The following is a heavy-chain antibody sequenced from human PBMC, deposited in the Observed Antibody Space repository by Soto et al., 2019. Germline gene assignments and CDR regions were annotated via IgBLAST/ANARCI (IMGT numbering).Heavy chain of an antibody. CDR1: GYTFTTYG. D-gene: IGHD2-2*01. V-gene: IGHV1-18*01. Sequence: ASVKVSCKASGYTFTTYGISWVRRAPVQGLEWLGGISGYNGNTKYAQKVQGRVTLTTETYKSTAYMELRSLRSDDTAVYYCAKNVDGSEGSRTGDDRMAVWGRGTRVTLSS. CDR2: ISGYNGNT. CDR3: AKNVDGSEGSRTGDDRMAV. J-gene: IGHJ6*02.